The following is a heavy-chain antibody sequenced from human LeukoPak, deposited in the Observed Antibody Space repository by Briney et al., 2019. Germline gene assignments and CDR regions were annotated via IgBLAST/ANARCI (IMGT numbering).Heavy chain of an antibody. Sequence: SETLSLTCTVSGGSISSGGYYWSRIRQHPGKGLEWIGYIYYSGSTYYNPSLKSRVTISVDTSKNQFSLNLNSVTAADTAVYYCARQAYQPLLSFNFDYWGQGILVTVSS. D-gene: IGHD2-2*01. CDR3: ARQAYQPLLSFNFDY. CDR2: IYYSGST. CDR1: GGSISSGGYY. V-gene: IGHV4-31*03. J-gene: IGHJ4*02.